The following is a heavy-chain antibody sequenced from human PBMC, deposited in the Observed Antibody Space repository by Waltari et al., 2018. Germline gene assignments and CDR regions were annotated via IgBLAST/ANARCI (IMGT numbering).Heavy chain of an antibody. CDR3: AIGETHHFDY. CDR1: GFTFSSYA. CDR2: ISYDGSNK. J-gene: IGHJ4*02. V-gene: IGHV3-30-3*01. Sequence: QVQLVESGGGVVQPGRSLRLSCAASGFTFSSYAMHWVRQAPGKGLEWVAVISYDGSNKYYADSVKGRFTISRDNSKNTLYLQMNSLRAEDTAVYYCAIGETHHFDYWGQGTLVTVSS.